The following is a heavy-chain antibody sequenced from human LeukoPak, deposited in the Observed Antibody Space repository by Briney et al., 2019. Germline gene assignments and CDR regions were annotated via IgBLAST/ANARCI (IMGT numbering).Heavy chain of an antibody. V-gene: IGHV4-39*01. CDR2: IYYSGST. Sequence: PSETLSLTCTVSGGSISSSSYYWGWIRQPPGKGLEWIGSIYYSGSTYYNPSLKSRVTISVDTSKNQFSLKLSSVTAADTAVYYCARHGDYGDSTEFDDWGQGTLVTVSS. J-gene: IGHJ4*02. CDR3: ARHGDYGDSTEFDD. D-gene: IGHD4-17*01. CDR1: GGSISSSSYY.